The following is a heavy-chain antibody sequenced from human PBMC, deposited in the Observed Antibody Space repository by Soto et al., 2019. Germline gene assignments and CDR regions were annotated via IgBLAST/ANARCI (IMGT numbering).Heavy chain of an antibody. J-gene: IGHJ4*02. V-gene: IGHV4-30-2*01. CDR2: IYHSGST. Sequence: SETLSLTCAVSGGSISSGGYSWSWIRQPPGKGLEWIGYIYHSGSTYYNPSLKSRVTISVDRSKNQFSLKLSSVTAADTAVYYCARAMVRGVIRAYYFDYWGQGTLVTVSS. D-gene: IGHD3-10*01. CDR1: GGSISSGGYS. CDR3: ARAMVRGVIRAYYFDY.